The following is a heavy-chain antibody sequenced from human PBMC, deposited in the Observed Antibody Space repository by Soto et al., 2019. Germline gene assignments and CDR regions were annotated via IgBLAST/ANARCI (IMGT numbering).Heavy chain of an antibody. V-gene: IGHV4-59*01. J-gene: IGHJ5*02. CDR3: AGEHSSSWYWFDP. CDR2: IYYSGST. D-gene: IGHD6-13*01. Sequence: SETLSLTCTVSGGSISSYYWSWIRQPPGKGLEWIGYIYYSGSTNYNPSLKSRVTISVDTSKNQFSLKLSSVTAADTAVYYCAGEHSSSWYWFDPWGQGTLVTVSS. CDR1: GGSISSYY.